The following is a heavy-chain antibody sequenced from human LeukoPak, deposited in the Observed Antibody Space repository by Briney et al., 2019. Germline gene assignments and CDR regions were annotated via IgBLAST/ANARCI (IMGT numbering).Heavy chain of an antibody. J-gene: IGHJ5*02. Sequence: SVKVSCKASGGTFSSYTISWVRQAPGQGLEWMGRIIPILGIANYAQKFQGRVTITADKSTGTAYMELSSLRSEDTAVYYCTYYYDSSGYYGGFDPWGQGTLVTVSS. CDR2: IIPILGIA. V-gene: IGHV1-69*02. CDR3: TYYYDSSGYYGGFDP. D-gene: IGHD3-22*01. CDR1: GGTFSSYT.